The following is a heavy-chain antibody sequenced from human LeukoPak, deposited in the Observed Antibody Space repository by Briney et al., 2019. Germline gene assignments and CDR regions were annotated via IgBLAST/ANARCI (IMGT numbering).Heavy chain of an antibody. CDR3: ARYFAVPDGGGFDY. V-gene: IGHV1-46*01. CDR1: GYTFSNYY. CDR2: INPSGDSSGRSR. Sequence: ASVKVSCKASGYTFSNYYMHWVRQAPGQGLEWMGIINPSGDSSGRSRSYAQKFQGRLSMTRDMSTRTVYMELSGLTSDDTAIYYCARYFAVPDGGGFDYWGQGALVTVSS. J-gene: IGHJ4*02. D-gene: IGHD3-3*01.